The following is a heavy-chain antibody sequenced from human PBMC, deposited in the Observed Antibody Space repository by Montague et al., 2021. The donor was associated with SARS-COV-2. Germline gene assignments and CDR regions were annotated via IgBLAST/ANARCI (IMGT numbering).Heavy chain of an antibody. Sequence: SETLSLTCTVSGGSISSGSYYWGWIRQPPGKGLQWIGNIYYTGSTHYNPSLQSRVTISVDSSKNQFSLRLSSVTAADTAVYYCARIGGITSWNYDYWGQGTLVTVSS. CDR1: GGSISSGSYY. D-gene: IGHD1-14*01. J-gene: IGHJ4*02. CDR3: ARIGGITSWNYDY. CDR2: IYYTGST. V-gene: IGHV4-39*07.